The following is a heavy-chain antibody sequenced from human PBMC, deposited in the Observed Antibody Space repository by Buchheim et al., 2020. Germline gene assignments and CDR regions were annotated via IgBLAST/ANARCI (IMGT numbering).Heavy chain of an antibody. Sequence: QPQLVESGGGVVQPGRSMRLTCTGSGFIFSKYXKHWVRQAPGKGLEWVAVISYDGYDKYYADSVRGRFSXSRDNSKNPLYVQMNSLRAEDTAVYYCASSFWGFQKLEPAKYYFGMDLWGQGTT. CDR2: ISYDGYDK. D-gene: IGHD1-1*01. CDR3: ASSFWGFQKLEPAKYYFGMDL. J-gene: IGHJ6*02. CDR1: GFIFSKYX. V-gene: IGHV3-30*04.